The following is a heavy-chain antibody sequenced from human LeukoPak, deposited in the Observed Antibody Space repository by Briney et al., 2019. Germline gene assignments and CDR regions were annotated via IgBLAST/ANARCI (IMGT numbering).Heavy chain of an antibody. CDR3: ASGASETMVGL. Sequence: GGSLRLSCAASGFTFSSYSMNWVRQAPGKGLEWVSSICSSSSYKYYADSVKGRFTISRDNAKNSLYLKMNSLRAEDTAVYYCASGASETMVGLWGQGTLVTVSS. CDR1: GFTFSSYS. D-gene: IGHD4/OR15-4a*01. J-gene: IGHJ4*02. V-gene: IGHV3-21*01. CDR2: ICSSSSYK.